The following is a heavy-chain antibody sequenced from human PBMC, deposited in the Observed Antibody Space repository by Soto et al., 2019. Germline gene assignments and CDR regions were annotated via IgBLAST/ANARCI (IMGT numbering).Heavy chain of an antibody. Sequence: GGSLRLSCAASGFTFKNYGMTWVRQAPGKGLEWVSGISGSGDTAHYAESVKGRFTMSRDNSKNTLYLQMSSLRAEDTAVYYCAKDSTMGSSDYWGQGTLVTVSS. J-gene: IGHJ4*02. V-gene: IGHV3-23*01. CDR2: ISGSGDTA. CDR3: AKDSTMGSSDY. D-gene: IGHD3-10*01. CDR1: GFTFKNYG.